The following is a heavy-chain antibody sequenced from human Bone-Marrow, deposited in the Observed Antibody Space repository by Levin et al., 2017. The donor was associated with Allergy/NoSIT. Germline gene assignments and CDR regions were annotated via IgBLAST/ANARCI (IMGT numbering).Heavy chain of an antibody. J-gene: IGHJ5*02. CDR1: GFRFNDYA. CDR3: AKDRGKGAASRPTS. V-gene: IGHV3-23*01. D-gene: IGHD6-13*01. Sequence: GESLKISCAASGFRFNDYAMSWVRQAPGKGLEWVSAISGSGGPTYYADSVKSRFTLSRDNSKNTLYLQMNSLSAEDTAVYFCAKDRGKGAASRPTSWGQGTLVTVSS. CDR2: ISGSGGPT.